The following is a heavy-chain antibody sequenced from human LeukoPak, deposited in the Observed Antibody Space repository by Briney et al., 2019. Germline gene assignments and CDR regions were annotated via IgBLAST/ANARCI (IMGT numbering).Heavy chain of an antibody. CDR3: AQSRGGDYYDSSGYGWFDP. J-gene: IGHJ5*02. CDR2: IYHSGST. D-gene: IGHD3-22*01. CDR1: GGSISSGGYS. Sequence: SETLSLTCAVSGGSISSGGYSWSWIRQPPGKGLEWIGYIYHSGSTYYNPSLKSRVTISVDRSKNQFSLKLSSVTAADTAVYYWAQSRGGDYYDSSGYGWFDPWGQGTLVTVSS. V-gene: IGHV4-30-2*01.